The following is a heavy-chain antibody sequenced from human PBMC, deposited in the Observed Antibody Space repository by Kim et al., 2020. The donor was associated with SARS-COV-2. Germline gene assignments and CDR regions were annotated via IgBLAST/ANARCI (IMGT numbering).Heavy chain of an antibody. Sequence: GGSLRLSCAASGFTFSSYSMNWVRQAPEKGLEWVSSISSSSSYIYYADSVKGRFTISRDNAKNSLYLQMNSLRAEDTAVYYCARDRGMGPATRNWGQGTLVTVSS. CDR2: ISSSSSYI. V-gene: IGHV3-21*01. J-gene: IGHJ4*02. CDR3: ARDRGMGPATRN. D-gene: IGHD1-20*01. CDR1: GFTFSSYS.